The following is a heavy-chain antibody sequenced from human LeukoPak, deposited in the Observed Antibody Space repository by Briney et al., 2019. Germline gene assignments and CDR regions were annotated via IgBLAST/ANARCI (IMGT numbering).Heavy chain of an antibody. CDR2: ISYDGSNK. V-gene: IGHV3-30-3*01. CDR3: AKDLRGSSLRYSSGWYERGYFDY. CDR1: GFTFSSYA. J-gene: IGHJ4*02. D-gene: IGHD6-19*01. Sequence: PGRSLRLSCAASGFTFSSYAMHWVRQAPGKGLEWVAVISYDGSNKYYADSVKGRFTISRDNSKNTLYLQMNSLRAEDTAVYYCAKDLRGSSLRYSSGWYERGYFDYWGQGTLVTVSS.